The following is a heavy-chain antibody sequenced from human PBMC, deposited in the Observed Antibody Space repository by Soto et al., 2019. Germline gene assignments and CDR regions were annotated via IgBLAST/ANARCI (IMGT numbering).Heavy chain of an antibody. V-gene: IGHV3-21*01. D-gene: IGHD3-22*01. CDR1: GFTFNLYT. Sequence: DVQLVESGGGLVKPGGSLRLSCTASGFTFNLYTLNWVRQAPGKGLEWVSSISSTSSYIYYADSVKGRFASSRDNADKSLFLQMSDLRAEDTALYCWATEGRSGYRNFDFWGQGTLVTVSS. J-gene: IGHJ4*02. CDR3: ATEGRSGYRNFDF. CDR2: ISSTSSYI.